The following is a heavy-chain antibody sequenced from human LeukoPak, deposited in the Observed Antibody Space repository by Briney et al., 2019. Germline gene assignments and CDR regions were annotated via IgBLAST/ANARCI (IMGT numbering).Heavy chain of an antibody. J-gene: IGHJ4*02. CDR1: GFTFSSYS. V-gene: IGHV3-21*01. CDR2: ISSSSSYI. D-gene: IGHD2-15*01. Sequence: GGSLRLSCAASGFTFSSYSMNWVRQAPGKGLEWVSSISSSSSYIYCADSVKGRFTISRDNAKNSLYLQMNSLRAEDTAVYYCARVDCSGGSCYLDYWGQGTLVTVSS. CDR3: ARVDCSGGSCYLDY.